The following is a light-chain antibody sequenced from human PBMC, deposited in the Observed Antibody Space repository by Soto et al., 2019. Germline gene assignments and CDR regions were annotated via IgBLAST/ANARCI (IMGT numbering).Light chain of an antibody. J-gene: IGKJ1*01. CDR1: QSVSSN. CDR3: QQYNNWTWT. V-gene: IGKV3-15*01. Sequence: EIVMTQSPAPLYVSPGERATLSCRASQSVSSNLAWYQQKPGQAPRLLIYGASTRATGIPARFSGSGSGTEFTLTISSLQSEDFAVYYCQQYNNWTWTYGQGTKVEIK. CDR2: GAS.